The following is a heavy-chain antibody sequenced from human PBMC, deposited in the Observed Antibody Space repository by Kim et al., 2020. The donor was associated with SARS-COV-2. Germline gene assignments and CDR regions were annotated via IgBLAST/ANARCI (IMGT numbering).Heavy chain of an antibody. J-gene: IGHJ6*02. CDR2: IYTSGST. CDR1: RGSISSDSAC. CDR3: AKELVSPAAQDGAYYYYYGLDV. D-gene: IGHD2-2*01. V-gene: IGHV4-61*02. Sequence: SETLSLTCTVSRGSISSDSACWSWIRQPAGKGLEWIGRIYTSGSTNYNPSLKSRLTMSIDTSKNQFSLKLSSVTAADTAVYYCAKELVSPAAQDGAYYYYYGLDVWGQGTTVTVSS.